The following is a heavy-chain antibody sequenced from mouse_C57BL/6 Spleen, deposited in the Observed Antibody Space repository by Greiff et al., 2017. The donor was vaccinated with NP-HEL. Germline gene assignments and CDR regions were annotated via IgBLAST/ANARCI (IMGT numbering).Heavy chain of an antibody. Sequence: EVQLQQSGPVLVKPGASVKMSCKASGYTFTDYYMNWVKQSHGKSLEWIGVINPYNGGTSYNQKFKGKATLTVDKSSSTAYMELNSLTSEDSAVYYCARKVEYYFDYWGQGTTLTVSS. CDR3: ARKVEYYFDY. CDR1: GYTFTDYY. V-gene: IGHV1-19*01. J-gene: IGHJ2*01. D-gene: IGHD1-1*01. CDR2: INPYNGGT.